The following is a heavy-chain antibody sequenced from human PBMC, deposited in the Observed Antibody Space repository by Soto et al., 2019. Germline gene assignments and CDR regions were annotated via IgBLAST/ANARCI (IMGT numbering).Heavy chain of an antibody. CDR1: GGSISSGGYY. J-gene: IGHJ5*02. V-gene: IGHV4-31*03. CDR3: ARGIKYGDCSRWFDP. D-gene: IGHD2-21*02. CDR2: IYYSGST. Sequence: SETLSLTCTVSGGSISSGGYYWSWILHHPGKGLEWIGYIYYSGSTNYNPSLKSRVTISVDTSKNQFSLKLSSVTAADTAVYYCARGIKYGDCSRWFDPWGPGTLVTVAS.